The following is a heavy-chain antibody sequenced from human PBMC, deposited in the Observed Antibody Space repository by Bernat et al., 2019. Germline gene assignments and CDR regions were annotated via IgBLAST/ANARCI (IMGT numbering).Heavy chain of an antibody. Sequence: QVQLVQSGAEVKKPGASVKVSCKASGYTFTSYGISWVRQAHGQGLEWMGWISAYNGNTNYAQKLQGRVTMTTDTSTSTAYMELRSLRSDDTAVYYCARHPNDDFWRGSPHMDVWGKGTTVTVSS. CDR1: GYTFTSYG. D-gene: IGHD3-3*01. J-gene: IGHJ6*03. CDR3: ARHPNDDFWRGSPHMDV. V-gene: IGHV1-18*01. CDR2: ISAYNGNT.